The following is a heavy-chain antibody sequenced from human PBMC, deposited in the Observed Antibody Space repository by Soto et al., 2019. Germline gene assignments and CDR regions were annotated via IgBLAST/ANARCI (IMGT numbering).Heavy chain of an antibody. V-gene: IGHV4-39*01. CDR1: AGSISSSSYY. J-gene: IGHJ6*02. Sequence: SKTLSLTCTVSAGSISSSSYYWGWIRQPPGKGLEWIGTIYYSGSTYYNPTLKRRVTKTIETSKTQFSLKLSFVTAADTAVYYCARHMGRAYYYGMDVWGQGTTVT. CDR2: IYYSGST. CDR3: ARHMGRAYYYGMDV. D-gene: IGHD1-26*01.